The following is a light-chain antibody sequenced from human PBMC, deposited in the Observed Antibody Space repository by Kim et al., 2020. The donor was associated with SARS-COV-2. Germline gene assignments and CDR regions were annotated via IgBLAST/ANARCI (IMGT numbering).Light chain of an antibody. J-gene: IGLJ3*02. Sequence: SYELTQPPSVSVSPGQTASITCSGDKLGDKYACWYQQKPGQSPVLVIYQDSKRLSGIPERFSGSNSGNTATLTISGTQAMDEADYYCQAWDSSTEVFGGGTQLTVL. CDR3: QAWDSSTEV. V-gene: IGLV3-1*01. CDR2: QDS. CDR1: KLGDKY.